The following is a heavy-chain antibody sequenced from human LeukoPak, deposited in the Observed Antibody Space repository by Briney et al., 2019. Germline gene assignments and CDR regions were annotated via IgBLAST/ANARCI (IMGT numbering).Heavy chain of an antibody. V-gene: IGHV5-51*01. CDR3: ARRSTARLNWFDP. J-gene: IGHJ5*02. D-gene: IGHD6-6*01. Sequence: GESLKISFKGSGYRFTSYWIGWVRQMPGKGLEWMGIIYPGDSETIYSPSFQGQVTMSADKSTSTAYLQWSSLKASDTAMYYCARRSTARLNWFDPWGQGTLVTVSS. CDR1: GYRFTSYW. CDR2: IYPGDSET.